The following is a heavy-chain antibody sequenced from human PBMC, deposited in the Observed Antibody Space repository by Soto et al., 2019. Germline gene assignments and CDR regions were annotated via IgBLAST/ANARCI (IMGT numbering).Heavy chain of an antibody. Sequence: SETLSPTGPFSGCSLSRGCYYLSWVRPHPGKGLEWIGYIYYSGSTYYNPSLKSRVTISVDTSKNQFSLKLSSVTAADTAVYYCARETGGDPASRFFDYWGQGTLVTVSS. CDR2: IYYSGST. CDR1: GCSLSRGCYY. D-gene: IGHD2-21*01. CDR3: ARETGGDPASRFFDY. J-gene: IGHJ4*02. V-gene: IGHV4-31*03.